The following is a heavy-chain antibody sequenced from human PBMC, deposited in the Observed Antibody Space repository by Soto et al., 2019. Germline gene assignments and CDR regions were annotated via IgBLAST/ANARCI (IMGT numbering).Heavy chain of an antibody. Sequence: PSETLSLTCTVSGGSISSSSYYWGWIRQPPGKGLEWIGSIYYSGSTYYNPSLKSRVTISVDTSKNQFSLKLSSVTAADTAVYYCARHDYDFWSGYSHPFDYWGQGTLVTVSS. CDR1: GGSISSSSYY. D-gene: IGHD3-3*01. CDR3: ARHDYDFWSGYSHPFDY. V-gene: IGHV4-39*01. CDR2: IYYSGST. J-gene: IGHJ4*02.